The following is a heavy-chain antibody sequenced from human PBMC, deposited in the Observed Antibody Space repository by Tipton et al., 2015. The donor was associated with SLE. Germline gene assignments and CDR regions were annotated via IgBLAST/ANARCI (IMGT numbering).Heavy chain of an antibody. CDR1: GYTFTGYY. Sequence: QSGAEVKKPGASVKVSCKASGYTFTGYYMHWVRQAPGQGLEWMGRINPNSGGTNYAQKFQGRVTMTRDTSISTAYMELSRLRSDDTAVYYCARFYTRGDYAQYYFDYWGQGTLVTVSS. D-gene: IGHD4-17*01. CDR2: INPNSGGT. CDR3: ARFYTRGDYAQYYFDY. V-gene: IGHV1-2*06. J-gene: IGHJ4*02.